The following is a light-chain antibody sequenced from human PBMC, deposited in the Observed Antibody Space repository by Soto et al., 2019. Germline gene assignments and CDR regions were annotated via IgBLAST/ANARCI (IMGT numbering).Light chain of an antibody. CDR1: QSISSW. V-gene: IGKV1-5*03. CDR3: QQYNSYST. Sequence: DIQMTQSPSTLSASVGDRVTITCRASQSISSWLAWYQQKPGKAPKLLIYKASSLESGVPSKFSGSGSGTEFPLTLSQLQADDFATYYCQQYNSYSTFGQGTKLEIK. CDR2: KAS. J-gene: IGKJ2*01.